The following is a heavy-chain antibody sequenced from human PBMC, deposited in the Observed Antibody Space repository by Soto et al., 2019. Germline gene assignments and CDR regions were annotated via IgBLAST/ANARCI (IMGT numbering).Heavy chain of an antibody. D-gene: IGHD1-20*01. J-gene: IGHJ6*02. Sequence: GASVKVSCKASGHTFTGYYMHWVRQAPGQGLEWMGWINPNSGGTNYAQKFQGWVTMTRDTSISTAYMELSRLRSDDTAVYYCARNRINGTTRSYYYYYGMDVWGQGTTVTVSS. V-gene: IGHV1-2*04. CDR2: INPNSGGT. CDR1: GHTFTGYY. CDR3: ARNRINGTTRSYYYYYGMDV.